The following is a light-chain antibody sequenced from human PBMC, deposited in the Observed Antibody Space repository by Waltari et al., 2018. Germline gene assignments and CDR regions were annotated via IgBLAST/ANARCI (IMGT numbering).Light chain of an antibody. CDR3: QQYSSFST. Sequence: DIQMPQSPSTLSASVGDRVTISCRASQNVGTWLAWYQQKPGKAPKLLIYMASSLESGVPSRFSGSGSGTEFTLTISSLQPDDFATYSCQQYSSFSTFGQGTKV. J-gene: IGKJ2*01. CDR2: MAS. CDR1: QNVGTW. V-gene: IGKV1-5*03.